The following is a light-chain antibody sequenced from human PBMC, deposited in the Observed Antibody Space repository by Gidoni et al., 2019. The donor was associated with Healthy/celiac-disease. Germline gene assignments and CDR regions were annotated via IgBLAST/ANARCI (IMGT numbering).Light chain of an antibody. CDR2: EVS. V-gene: IGLV2-23*02. J-gene: IGLJ1*01. Sequence: QSALTQPASVSGSPGHSITISCTGTSSDVGSYNLVSWYPQHPGKAPKLMIYEVSKRPSGVSNRFSGSKSGNTASLTISGLQAEDEADYYCCSYAGSYVFGTGTKVTVL. CDR3: CSYAGSYV. CDR1: SSDVGSYNL.